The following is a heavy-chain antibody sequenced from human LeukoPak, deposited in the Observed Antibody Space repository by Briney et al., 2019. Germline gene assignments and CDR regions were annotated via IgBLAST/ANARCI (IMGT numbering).Heavy chain of an antibody. J-gene: IGHJ4*02. V-gene: IGHV4-59*12. CDR3: ARVGMLGGYEPLEDDY. CDR2: IYYSGST. CDR1: DGSFSGYS. Sequence: TSETLSLTCGVYDGSFSGYSWSWIRQSPDKGLEWIGYIYYSGSTYYNPSLKSRVTISVDTSKNQFSLKLSSVTAADTAVYYCARVGMLGGYEPLEDDYWGQGTLVTVSS. D-gene: IGHD5-12*01.